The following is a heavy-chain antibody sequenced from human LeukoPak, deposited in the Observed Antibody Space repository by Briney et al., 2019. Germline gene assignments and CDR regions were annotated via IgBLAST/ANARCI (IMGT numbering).Heavy chain of an antibody. CDR3: GRDALVGYFSYYYMDV. CDR1: GGSISSHY. D-gene: IGHD2-15*01. Sequence: PSETLSLTCTVSGGSISSHYWTWIRQSPVKGLEWIGDISNSGSISYNPSLKSRVTISIATSKTQFSLKLSSVTAADTAVYYCGRDALVGYFSYYYMDVWGKGTTVTVSS. J-gene: IGHJ6*03. CDR2: ISNSGSI. V-gene: IGHV4-59*11.